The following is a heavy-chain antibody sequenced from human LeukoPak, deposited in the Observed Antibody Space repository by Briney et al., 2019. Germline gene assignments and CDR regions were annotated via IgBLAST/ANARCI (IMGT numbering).Heavy chain of an antibody. CDR2: INHSGST. CDR1: GGSFSGYY. CDR3: AASYSSGWYHYYYYYGMDV. V-gene: IGHV4-34*01. J-gene: IGHJ6*02. Sequence: SETLSLTCAVYGGSFSGYYWSWIRQPPGKGLEWIGEINHSGSTNYNPSLKSRVTISVDTSKNQFSLKLSSVTAADTAVYYCAASYSSGWYHYYYYYGMDVWGQGTMVTVSS. D-gene: IGHD6-19*01.